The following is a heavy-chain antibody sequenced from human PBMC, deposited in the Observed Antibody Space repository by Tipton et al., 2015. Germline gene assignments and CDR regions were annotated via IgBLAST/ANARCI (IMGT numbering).Heavy chain of an antibody. CDR1: GGSISSYY. V-gene: IGHV4-59*01. Sequence: LRLSCTVSGGSISSYYWSWIRQPPGKGLEWIGYIYYSGSTNYNPSLKSRVAISVDTSRNQFFLNLNSVTAADTAVYYCARAGRGFNILYYYYGLDIWGRGTTVAVSS. D-gene: IGHD2/OR15-2a*01. J-gene: IGHJ6*02. CDR3: ARAGRGFNILYYYYGLDI. CDR2: IYYSGST.